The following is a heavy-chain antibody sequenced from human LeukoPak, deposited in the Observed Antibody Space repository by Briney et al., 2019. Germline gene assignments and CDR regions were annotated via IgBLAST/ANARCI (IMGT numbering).Heavy chain of an antibody. CDR2: IKQDGSEK. CDR1: GFTFSSYW. Sequence: GGSLRLSCAASGFTFSSYWMSWVRQAPGKGLEWVANIKQDGSEKYYVDSVKGRFTISRDNAKNSLYLQMHSLRAEDTAVYYCARASSSGYRGADFWGQGTLVTVSS. V-gene: IGHV3-7*01. J-gene: IGHJ4*02. D-gene: IGHD3-22*01. CDR3: ARASSSGYRGADF.